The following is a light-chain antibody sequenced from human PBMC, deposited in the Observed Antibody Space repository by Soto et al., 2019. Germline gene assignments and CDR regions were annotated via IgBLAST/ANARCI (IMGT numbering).Light chain of an antibody. CDR2: NNN. Sequence: QSVLTQPPSASGTPGQRVTISCSGSRSNIGNNAVSWYQQFPGPAPKLLIYNNNQRASGVPDRFSGSKSGTSASRAISGPQSEYEGDYYCATWDDSLNARGVFGGGTKLTVL. CDR3: ATWDDSLNARGV. J-gene: IGLJ3*02. V-gene: IGLV1-44*01. CDR1: RSNIGNNA.